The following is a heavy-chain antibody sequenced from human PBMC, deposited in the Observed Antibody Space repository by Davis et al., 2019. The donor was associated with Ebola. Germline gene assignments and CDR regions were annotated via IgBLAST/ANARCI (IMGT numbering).Heavy chain of an antibody. V-gene: IGHV3-7*03. CDR3: ASGDGRGSSYDMDV. J-gene: IGHJ6*02. CDR2: IEKDGDEK. CDR1: GFAFSSYW. Sequence: GESLKISCVASGFAFSSYWMTWVCQAPGKGLEWVASIEKDGDEKYYVDSVKGRFTISRDNAKNSLFVQMNSLRDEDTAFYYCASGDGRGSSYDMDVWGQGTTVTVSS. D-gene: IGHD6-6*01.